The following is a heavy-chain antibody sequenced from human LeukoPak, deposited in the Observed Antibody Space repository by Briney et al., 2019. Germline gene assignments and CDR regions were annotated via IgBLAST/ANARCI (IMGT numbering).Heavy chain of an antibody. Sequence: GGSLRLSCAASGFTVSSNYMSWVRQAPGKGLEWVSVIYSGGSTYYADSVKGRFTISRDNSKNTLYLQMNSLRAEDTAVYYCARVTMVRGVIIKLAYYYYYMDVWGKGTTVTISS. D-gene: IGHD3-10*01. CDR3: ARVTMVRGVIIKLAYYYYYMDV. V-gene: IGHV3-53*01. CDR1: GFTVSSNY. J-gene: IGHJ6*03. CDR2: IYSGGST.